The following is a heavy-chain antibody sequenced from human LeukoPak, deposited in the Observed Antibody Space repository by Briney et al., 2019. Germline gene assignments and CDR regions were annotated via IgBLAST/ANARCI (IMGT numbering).Heavy chain of an antibody. D-gene: IGHD2-21*02. CDR2: IYYTGST. J-gene: IGHJ5*02. Sequence: SQTLSLTCAVSGASISSDYYYWNWIRQPPGKGLEWIGYIYYTGSTYYNPSLKSRLTISKDASKNQFSLTLSSVTAADTAVYYCARCDGFPNWFDPWGQGTLVTVTS. V-gene: IGHV4-30-4*01. CDR3: ARCDGFPNWFDP. CDR1: GASISSDYYY.